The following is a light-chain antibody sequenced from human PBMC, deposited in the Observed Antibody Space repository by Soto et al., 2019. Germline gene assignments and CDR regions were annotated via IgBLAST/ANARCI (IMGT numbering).Light chain of an antibody. CDR3: QQYNNWPPNWT. CDR1: QSFSSN. V-gene: IGKV3-15*01. Sequence: EIVMTQSPATLSVSPGERATLSCRASQSFSSNLAWYQQKPGQAPRLLIYGASTRATGIPARFSGSGSGTEFTLTISSLQSEDFAVYYCQQYNNWPPNWTFGQGTKVDIK. J-gene: IGKJ1*01. CDR2: GAS.